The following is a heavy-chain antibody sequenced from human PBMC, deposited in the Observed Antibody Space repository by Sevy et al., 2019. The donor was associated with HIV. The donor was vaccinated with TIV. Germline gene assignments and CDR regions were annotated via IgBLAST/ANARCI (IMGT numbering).Heavy chain of an antibody. V-gene: IGHV3-23*01. CDR2: ISGSGGST. CDR1: GFTFSSYA. J-gene: IGHJ4*02. CDR3: AKAHGIAVAESIDY. D-gene: IGHD6-19*01. Sequence: GGSLRLSCAASGFTFSSYAMSWVRQAPGKGLEWVSAISGSGGSTYYADSVKGRFTISRDNSKNTLYLQMNSLRAEDTDVYYCAKAHGIAVAESIDYWGQGTLVTVSS.